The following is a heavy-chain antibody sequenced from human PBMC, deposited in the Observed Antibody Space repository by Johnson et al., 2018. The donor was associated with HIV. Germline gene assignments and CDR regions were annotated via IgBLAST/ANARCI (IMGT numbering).Heavy chain of an antibody. CDR1: GFTFSDHY. J-gene: IGHJ3*02. V-gene: IGHV3-11*04. CDR3: VRRMVVGYVAFDI. Sequence: QVQLVESGGGLVQPGGSLRLSCAASGFTFSDHYMTWIRQAPGKGLECISSISSIGRTTYYADSVKGRFTISRNNVQNSMLLQMNSLRADDTAVYFCVRRMVVGYVAFDIWGQGTMVSVSS. CDR2: ISSIGRTT. D-gene: IGHD2-21*01.